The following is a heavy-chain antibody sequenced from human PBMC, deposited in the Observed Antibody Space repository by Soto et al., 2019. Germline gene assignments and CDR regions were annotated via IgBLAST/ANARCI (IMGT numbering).Heavy chain of an antibody. CDR2: IWYDGSNK. Sequence: QVQLVESGGGVVQPGRSLRLSCAASGFTFSSYGMHWVRQAPGKGLEWVAVIWYDGSNKYYADSVKGRFTISRDNSKNTLYLQMNSLRAEDTAVYYCARDVSRGFGEGYFDYWGQGTLVTVSS. V-gene: IGHV3-33*01. J-gene: IGHJ4*02. CDR3: ARDVSRGFGEGYFDY. CDR1: GFTFSSYG. D-gene: IGHD3-10*01.